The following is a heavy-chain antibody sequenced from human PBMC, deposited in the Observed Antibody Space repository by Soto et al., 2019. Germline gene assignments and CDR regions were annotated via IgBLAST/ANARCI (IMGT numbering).Heavy chain of an antibody. Sequence: GGSLRLSCAASGFTFSSYWMSWVRQAPGKGLEWVANIKQDGSEKYYVDSVKGRFTISRDNAKNSLYLQMNSLRAEDTAVYYCARVLGAAAGYYYYYGMDVWGQGTTVTVSS. J-gene: IGHJ6*02. CDR2: IKQDGSEK. CDR1: GFTFSSYW. V-gene: IGHV3-7*03. D-gene: IGHD6-13*01. CDR3: ARVLGAAAGYYYYYGMDV.